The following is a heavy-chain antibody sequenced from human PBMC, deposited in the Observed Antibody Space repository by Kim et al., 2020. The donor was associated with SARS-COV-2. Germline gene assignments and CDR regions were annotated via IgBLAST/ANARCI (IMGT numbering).Heavy chain of an antibody. CDR1: GFTFSSYA. J-gene: IGHJ4*02. CDR3: ATLPVSGIAAAGIPFDY. CDR2: ISYDGSNK. D-gene: IGHD6-13*01. Sequence: GGSLRLSCAASGFTFSSYAMHWVRQAPGKGLEWVAVISYDGSNKYYADSVKGRFTISRDNSKNTLYLQMNSLRAEDTAVYYCATLPVSGIAAAGIPFDYWGQGTLVTVSS. V-gene: IGHV3-30*04.